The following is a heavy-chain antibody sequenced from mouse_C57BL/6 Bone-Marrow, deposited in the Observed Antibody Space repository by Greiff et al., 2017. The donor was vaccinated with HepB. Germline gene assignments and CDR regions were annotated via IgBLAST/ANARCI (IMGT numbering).Heavy chain of an antibody. CDR3: ARYDGYYAY. CDR1: GYSFSSSW. Sequence: VKLQESGPELVKPGASVKISCKASGYSFSSSWMNWVKQRPGKGLEWIGRIYPGDGDTNYNGKFKGKATLTADKSSSTAYMQLSSLTSEDSAVYFCARYDGYYAYWGQGTLVTVSA. CDR2: IYPGDGDT. D-gene: IGHD2-3*01. J-gene: IGHJ3*01. V-gene: IGHV1-82*01.